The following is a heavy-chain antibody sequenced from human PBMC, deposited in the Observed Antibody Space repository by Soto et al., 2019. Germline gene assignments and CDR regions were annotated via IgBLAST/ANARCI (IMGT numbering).Heavy chain of an antibody. Sequence: PGGSLRLSCTASGFTFGDYAMTWVRQAPGKGLEWVGFIRSKAYGGTTDYAASVKGRFTISRDDSKSIAYLQMNSLKAEDTAVYYCTPPPSLTTDYWGQGTLVTVSS. CDR2: IRSKAYGGTT. J-gene: IGHJ4*02. D-gene: IGHD4-17*01. CDR3: TPPPSLTTDY. CDR1: GFTFGDYA. V-gene: IGHV3-49*04.